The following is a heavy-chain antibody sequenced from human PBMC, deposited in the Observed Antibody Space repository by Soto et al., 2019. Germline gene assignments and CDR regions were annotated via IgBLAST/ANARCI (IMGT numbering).Heavy chain of an antibody. Sequence: QVQLQESGPGLVKPSQTLSLTCTVSGGSISSGDYYWSWIRQPPGQGLEWIGYIYYRGSTYYNPSLKSRVTISVDTSKNQFSLKLSSVTAADTGVYYCARMRRYGSGSQIDYWGQGTLVTVSS. CDR3: ARMRRYGSGSQIDY. D-gene: IGHD3-10*01. V-gene: IGHV4-30-4*01. J-gene: IGHJ4*02. CDR1: GGSISSGDYY. CDR2: IYYRGST.